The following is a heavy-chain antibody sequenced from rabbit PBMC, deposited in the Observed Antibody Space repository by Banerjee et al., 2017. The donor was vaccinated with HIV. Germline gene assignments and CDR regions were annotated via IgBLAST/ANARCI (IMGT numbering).Heavy chain of an antibody. D-gene: IGHD2-1*01. CDR3: ARNYDL. J-gene: IGHJ4*01. CDR2: IYGGVSGST. Sequence: QSLEESGGDLVKPGASLTLTCTASGFSLGSSYYMCWVRQAPGKGLEWIACIYGGVSGSTYYASWAKGRFTISKTSSTTVTLQMTSLTVADTATYFCARNYDLWGQGTLVTVS. CDR1: GFSLGSSYY. V-gene: IGHV1S40*01.